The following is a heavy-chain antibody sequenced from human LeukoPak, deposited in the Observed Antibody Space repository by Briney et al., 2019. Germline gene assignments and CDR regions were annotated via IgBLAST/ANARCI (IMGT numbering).Heavy chain of an antibody. V-gene: IGHV3-74*01. Sequence: GGSLRLSCEASGFTFSSYWMHWVRQIPGKGLMWVSRIESNGLTLYADSVRDRFTISRDNSKNTLYLQMNSLRVEDTAVYYCAKDSCSGSRCYSYYYYYYMDVWGKGTTVTISS. J-gene: IGHJ6*03. CDR2: IESNGLT. D-gene: IGHD2-15*01. CDR3: AKDSCSGSRCYSYYYYYYMDV. CDR1: GFTFSSYW.